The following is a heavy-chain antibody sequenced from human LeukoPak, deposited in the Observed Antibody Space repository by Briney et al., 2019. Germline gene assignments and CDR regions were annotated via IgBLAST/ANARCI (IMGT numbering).Heavy chain of an antibody. D-gene: IGHD3-16*02. CDR3: ARVLGASEDYLWGSFRF. CDR1: GFTFRTYS. CDR2: ISGSSSYI. Sequence: GGSLRLSCAASGFTFRTYSMNWVCQAPGKGLEWVSSISGSSSYIHYADSVKGRFTISRDNAKNSVYLQMNSLRAEDTALYYCARVLGASEDYLWGSFRFWGQGTLVTVSS. V-gene: IGHV3-21*06. J-gene: IGHJ4*02.